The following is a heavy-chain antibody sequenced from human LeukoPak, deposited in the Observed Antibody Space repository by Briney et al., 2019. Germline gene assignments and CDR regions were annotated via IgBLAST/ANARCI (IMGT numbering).Heavy chain of an antibody. J-gene: IGHJ4*02. V-gene: IGHV3-23*01. Sequence: PGGSLRLSCAASGFTFSSYAMSWVRQAPGKGLEWVSSISGSGGSTYYADSVKGRFTISRDNSKNTVYLQMNSLRAEDTAVYYCAKGNRITMVRGVIPNIDYWGQGTLVTVSS. D-gene: IGHD3-10*01. CDR1: GFTFSSYA. CDR2: ISGSGGST. CDR3: AKGNRITMVRGVIPNIDY.